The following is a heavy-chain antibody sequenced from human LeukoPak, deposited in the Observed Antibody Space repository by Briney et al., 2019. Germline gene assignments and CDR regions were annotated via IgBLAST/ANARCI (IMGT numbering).Heavy chain of an antibody. CDR2: ISGSGGST. V-gene: IGHV3-23*01. Sequence: GGSLRLSCAASGFTFSTYAMNWIRQAPGKGLEWVSAISGSGGSTYYADSVKGRFTISRDNSKNTLYLQMNSLRAEDTAVYYCARLLYYYESSGYYYATAFDIWGQGTMVTVSS. J-gene: IGHJ3*02. CDR1: GFTFSTYA. CDR3: ARLLYYYESSGYYYATAFDI. D-gene: IGHD3-22*01.